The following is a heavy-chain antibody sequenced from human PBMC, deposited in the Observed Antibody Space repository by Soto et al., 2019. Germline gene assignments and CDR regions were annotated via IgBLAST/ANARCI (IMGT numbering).Heavy chain of an antibody. Sequence: ASVKVSCKASGYTFTSYYMHWVRQAPGQGLEWMGIINPSGGSTSYAQKFQGRVTMTRDTSTSTVYMELSSLRSEDTAVCYCARDSITGTLDYWGQGTLVTVSS. CDR2: INPSGGST. CDR3: ARDSITGTLDY. D-gene: IGHD1-20*01. CDR1: GYTFTSYY. V-gene: IGHV1-46*01. J-gene: IGHJ4*02.